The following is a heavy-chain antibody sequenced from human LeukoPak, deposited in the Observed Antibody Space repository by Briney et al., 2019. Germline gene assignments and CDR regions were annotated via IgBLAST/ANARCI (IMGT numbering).Heavy chain of an antibody. Sequence: GRSLRLSCAASGFTFSSYGMHWVRQAPGKGLEWVAVISYDGSNKYYADSVKGRFTISRDNSKNTLYLQTNSLRAEDTAVYYCAKLPDGYSSGSDAFDIWGQGTMVTVSS. CDR2: ISYDGSNK. CDR3: AKLPDGYSSGSDAFDI. D-gene: IGHD6-19*01. J-gene: IGHJ3*02. V-gene: IGHV3-30*18. CDR1: GFTFSSYG.